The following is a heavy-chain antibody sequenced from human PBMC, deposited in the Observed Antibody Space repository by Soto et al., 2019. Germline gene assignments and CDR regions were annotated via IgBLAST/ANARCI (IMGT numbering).Heavy chain of an antibody. V-gene: IGHV4-30-4*01. CDR1: GGSISSGDYY. J-gene: IGHJ6*02. Sequence: SETLSLTCTVSGGSISSGDYYWSWIRQPPGKGLEWIGYIYYSGSTYYNPSLKSRVTISVDTSKNQFSLKLSSVTAADTAVYYCAREDLPWGMDVWGQGTTVTVSS. CDR3: AREDLPWGMDV. CDR2: IYYSGST.